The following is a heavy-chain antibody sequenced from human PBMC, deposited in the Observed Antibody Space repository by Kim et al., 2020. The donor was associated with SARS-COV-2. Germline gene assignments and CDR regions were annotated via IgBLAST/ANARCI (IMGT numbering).Heavy chain of an antibody. V-gene: IGHV3-33*05. CDR2: ISYDGSNK. CDR3: AREYSYGYRENYYGMDV. D-gene: IGHD5-18*01. J-gene: IGHJ6*02. Sequence: GGSLRLSCAASGFTFSSYGMHWVRQAPGKGLEWVAVISYDGSNKYYADSVKGRFTISRDNSKNTLYLQMNSLRAEDTAVYYCAREYSYGYRENYYGMDVWGQGTTVTVSS. CDR1: GFTFSSYG.